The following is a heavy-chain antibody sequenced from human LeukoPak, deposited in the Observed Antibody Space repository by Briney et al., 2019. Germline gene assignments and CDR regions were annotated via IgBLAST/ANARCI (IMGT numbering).Heavy chain of an antibody. D-gene: IGHD1-26*01. CDR3: AKGGKWDVTPFDY. CDR2: ISSSSSTI. CDR1: GFTFSSYS. J-gene: IGHJ4*02. Sequence: GGSLRLSCAASGFTFSSYSMNWVRQAPGKGLEWVSYISSSSSTIYYADSVKGRFTISRDNSKNTLYLQVNSLRAEDTAVYYCAKGGKWDVTPFDYWGQGTLVTVSS. V-gene: IGHV3-48*01.